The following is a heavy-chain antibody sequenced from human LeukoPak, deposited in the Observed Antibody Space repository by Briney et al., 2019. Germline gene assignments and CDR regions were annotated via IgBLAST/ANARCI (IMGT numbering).Heavy chain of an antibody. V-gene: IGHV4-39*07. J-gene: IGHJ6*03. CDR2: IYYSGRT. Sequence: SETLSLTCTVSGGSISSSSYYWGWIRQPPGKGLEWIGSIYYSGRTYYNPSLKSRVTISVDTSKNQFSLKLSSVTAADTAVYYCARAVGSGSFQTYYYYMDVWGKGTTVTISS. D-gene: IGHD3-10*01. CDR3: ARAVGSGSFQTYYYYMDV. CDR1: GGSISSSSYY.